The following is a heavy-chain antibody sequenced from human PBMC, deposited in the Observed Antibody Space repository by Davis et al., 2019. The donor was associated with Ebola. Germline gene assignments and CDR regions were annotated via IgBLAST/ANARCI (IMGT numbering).Heavy chain of an antibody. CDR2: IYSGGST. D-gene: IGHD4-17*01. CDR1: GFTVSSNY. Sequence: GESLKISCAASGFTVSSNYMSWVRQAPGKGLGWVSVIYSGGSTYYADSVEGRFTISRDNSKNTLYLQMNSLRAEDTAVYYCARDLWWGTTVSYWGQGTLVTVSS. J-gene: IGHJ4*02. CDR3: ARDLWWGTTVSY. V-gene: IGHV3-53*01.